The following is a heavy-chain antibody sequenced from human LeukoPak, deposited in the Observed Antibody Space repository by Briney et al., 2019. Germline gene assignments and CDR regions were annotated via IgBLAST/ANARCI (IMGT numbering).Heavy chain of an antibody. Sequence: GRSLRLSCAASGFTFSSYGMHWVRQAPGKGLEWVAVISCDGSNKYYADSVKGRFTISRDNSKNTLYLQMNSLRAEDTAVYYCAKEVRRAYYGSGRRLDYWGQGTLVTVSS. CDR1: GFTFSSYG. CDR2: ISCDGSNK. V-gene: IGHV3-30*18. D-gene: IGHD3-10*01. CDR3: AKEVRRAYYGSGRRLDY. J-gene: IGHJ4*02.